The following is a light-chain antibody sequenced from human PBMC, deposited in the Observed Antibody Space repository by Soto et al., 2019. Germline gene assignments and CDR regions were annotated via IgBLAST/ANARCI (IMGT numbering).Light chain of an antibody. CDR2: GAS. Sequence: EIVLTQYPGNLAVSQGERATRSCRASQSVSNDFLAWYQRKPGQAPRLRIYGASTRATDVPDRFSGSGSGTEFTLTISCLQSDYFATYYCQHYNCYSEAFGQGTNLDIK. J-gene: IGKJ1*01. CDR3: QHYNCYSEA. CDR1: QSVSNDF. V-gene: IGKV3D-15*01.